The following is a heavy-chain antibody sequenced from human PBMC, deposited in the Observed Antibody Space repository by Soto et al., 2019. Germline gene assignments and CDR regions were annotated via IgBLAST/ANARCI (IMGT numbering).Heavy chain of an antibody. CDR1: GFTFSDYT. D-gene: IGHD3-3*01. CDR2: ISYDGGNK. V-gene: IGHV3-30-3*02. Sequence: GGSLRLSCAASGFTFSDYTIHWVRQAPGKGLEWVALISYDGGNKYYADSVRGRFTISRDNSKYTLYLQMNSLRGEDTAVYYCAKHITIFGVVPKRAMDVWGQGTTVTVSS. J-gene: IGHJ6*02. CDR3: AKHITIFGVVPKRAMDV.